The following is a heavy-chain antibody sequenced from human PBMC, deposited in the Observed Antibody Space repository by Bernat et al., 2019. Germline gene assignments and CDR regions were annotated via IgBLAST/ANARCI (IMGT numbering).Heavy chain of an antibody. CDR2: ISWDGGST. CDR1: GFTFDDYT. V-gene: IGHV3-43*01. CDR3: AKDLTGYYGMDV. Sequence: EVQLVESGGVVVQPGGSLRLSYAASGFTFDDYTMHWVRQAPGKGLEWVSLISWDGGSTYYADSVKGRFTISRDNSKNSLYLQMNSLRTEDTALYYCAKDLTGYYGMDVWGQGTTVTVSS. J-gene: IGHJ6*02.